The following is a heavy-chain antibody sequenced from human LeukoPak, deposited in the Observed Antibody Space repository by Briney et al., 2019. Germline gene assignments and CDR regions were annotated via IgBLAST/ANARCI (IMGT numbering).Heavy chain of an antibody. CDR2: ISSSGGST. J-gene: IGHJ4*02. D-gene: IGHD5-24*01. Sequence: GGALRLSCAASGFAFSSYAMSWVRQAPGKGLEWVSTISSSGGSTYYADSVKGRFTASRDNSKNTVFLQMNSLRAEDTAVYYCAKDLGRDGYEIFDYWGQGTLVTVSS. CDR1: GFAFSSYA. V-gene: IGHV3-23*01. CDR3: AKDLGRDGYEIFDY.